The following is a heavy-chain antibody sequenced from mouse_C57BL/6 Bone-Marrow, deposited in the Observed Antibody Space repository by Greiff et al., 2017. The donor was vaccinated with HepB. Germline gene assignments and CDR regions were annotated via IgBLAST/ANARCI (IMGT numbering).Heavy chain of an antibody. J-gene: IGHJ1*03. CDR1: GYTFTSYG. Sequence: VKVVESGAELARPGASVKLSCKASGYTFTSYGISWVKQRTGQGLEWIGEIYPRSGNTYYNEKFKGKATLTADKSSSTAYMELRSLTSEDSAVYFCARVSSNLPYWYFDVWGTGTTVTVSS. D-gene: IGHD2-5*01. V-gene: IGHV1-81*01. CDR3: ARVSSNLPYWYFDV. CDR2: IYPRSGNT.